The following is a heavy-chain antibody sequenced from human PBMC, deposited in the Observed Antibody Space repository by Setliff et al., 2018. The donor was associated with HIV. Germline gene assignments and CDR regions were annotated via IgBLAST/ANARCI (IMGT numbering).Heavy chain of an antibody. CDR2: TSPNRDGT. Sequence: ASVKVSCKASGFTFNDYYIHWVRQAPGQGLEWMGWTSPNRDGTNYAQKFQGRVTMTRDTSMRTVYMELRSLTSDDTAVYYCARRGYFDYWGQGTPVTAPQ. V-gene: IGHV1-2*02. CDR1: GFTFNDYY. CDR3: ARRGYFDY. J-gene: IGHJ4*02.